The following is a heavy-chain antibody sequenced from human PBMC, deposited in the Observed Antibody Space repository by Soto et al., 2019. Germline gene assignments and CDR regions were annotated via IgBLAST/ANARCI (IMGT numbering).Heavy chain of an antibody. CDR2: INPDGSEK. D-gene: IGHD6-6*01. Sequence: EVQLVESGGDLVQPGGSLRLSCVASGFPFSSDRMSWVRQVPGKGLEWVAYINPDGSEKSYVDSVKGRFTISRDNAKNSLYLQMSSLRAEDTAVYYCARGARWGQGTLVTVSS. CDR1: GFPFSSDR. J-gene: IGHJ4*02. V-gene: IGHV3-7*01. CDR3: ARGAR.